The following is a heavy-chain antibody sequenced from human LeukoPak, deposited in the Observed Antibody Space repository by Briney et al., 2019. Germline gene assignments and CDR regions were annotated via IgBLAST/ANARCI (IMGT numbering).Heavy chain of an antibody. J-gene: IGHJ6*03. V-gene: IGHV3-23*01. Sequence: GGSLRLFCAASGFTFSRYDMNWVRQAPGKGLEWVSAISGSGSSTLYADSEKGRFTISRDNSKNTLYLQMNNLRAEDTAVYYCATPFIVGATGYYYYYTDVWGKGTTVTVSS. D-gene: IGHD1-26*01. CDR2: ISGSGSST. CDR1: GFTFSRYD. CDR3: ATPFIVGATGYYYYYTDV.